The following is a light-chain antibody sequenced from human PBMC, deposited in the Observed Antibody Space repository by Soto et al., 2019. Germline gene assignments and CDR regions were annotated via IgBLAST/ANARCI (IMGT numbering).Light chain of an antibody. J-gene: IGKJ5*01. CDR1: QSVRGN. V-gene: IGKV3-15*01. CDR2: GAS. Sequence: IVMTQSPATLSESQGERATLSCRASQSVRGNLAWYQQRLGQSPRLLIYGASSRATGFPARFSGSGSGTEFTLSISSLQSEDFAVYYCQQYNNWPFITVGHVTRLEIK. CDR3: QQYNNWPFIT.